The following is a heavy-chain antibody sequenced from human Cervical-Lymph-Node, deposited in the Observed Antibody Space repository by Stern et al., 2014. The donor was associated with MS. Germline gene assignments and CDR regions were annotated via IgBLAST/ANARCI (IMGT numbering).Heavy chain of an antibody. V-gene: IGHV5-51*01. CDR3: ARQRYFDY. Sequence: EVQLVESGPEVKRPGEYLKISCQASGYTFTSYLIGWVRQMPGKGLEGIAIIFPGGSDIRYSPSFQGQVTISADKSSSTAYLQWNNLKASDTAIYYCARQRYFDYWGQGTLVTVSS. CDR1: GYTFTSYL. CDR2: IFPGGSDI. J-gene: IGHJ4*02.